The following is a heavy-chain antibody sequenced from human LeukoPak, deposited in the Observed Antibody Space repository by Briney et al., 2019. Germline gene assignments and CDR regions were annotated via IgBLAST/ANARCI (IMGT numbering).Heavy chain of an antibody. V-gene: IGHV3-21*01. CDR2: ISTSSSYI. J-gene: IGHJ5*02. CDR1: GFTFSSYS. CDR3: LPDWFDP. Sequence: SGGSLRLSCAASGFTFSSYSMNWVRQAPGKGLEWVSSISTSSSYIYYADSVKGRFTISRDNSKNTLYLQMNSLRTEDTAEYYCLPDWFDPWGQGTLVTVSS.